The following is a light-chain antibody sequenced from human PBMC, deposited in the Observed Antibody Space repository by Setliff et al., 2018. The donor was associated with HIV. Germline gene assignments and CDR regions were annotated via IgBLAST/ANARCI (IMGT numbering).Light chain of an antibody. CDR2: AVS. CDR3: TSSTGRVIL. Sequence: QSALTQPASVSGSPGQSITISCTGASSDVGGYDYVSWYQQHPGKAPKLIIYAVSNRPSGVSNRFSGSKSGNTASLTISGLQAEDEADYYCTSSTGRVILFGGGTKVTVL. J-gene: IGLJ2*01. V-gene: IGLV2-14*03. CDR1: SSDVGGYDY.